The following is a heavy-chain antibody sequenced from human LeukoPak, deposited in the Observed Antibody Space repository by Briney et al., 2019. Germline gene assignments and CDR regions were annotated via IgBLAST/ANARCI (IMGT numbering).Heavy chain of an antibody. CDR1: GGSISSGSYY. V-gene: IGHV4-61*02. CDR2: IYTSGST. J-gene: IGHJ3*02. Sequence: SETLSLTCTVSGGSISSGSYYWSWIRQPPGKGLEWIGRIYTSGSTNYNPSPKSRVTISVDTSKNQFSLKLSSVTAADTAVYYCARDRGYSYGPDAFDIWGQGTMVTVSS. CDR3: ARDRGYSYGPDAFDI. D-gene: IGHD5-18*01.